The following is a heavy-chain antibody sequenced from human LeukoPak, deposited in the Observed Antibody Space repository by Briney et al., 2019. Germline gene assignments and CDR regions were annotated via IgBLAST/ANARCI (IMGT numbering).Heavy chain of an antibody. Sequence: GGSLRLSCAASGFTLSSHWMHWVRQAPGKGPEWVATIKQDGSEKYYVDSVKGRFTISRDNTKNSLYLQVNTLRAEDTAVYYCARGGQSSSWFWIDWGQGTQVTVSS. J-gene: IGHJ4*02. V-gene: IGHV3-7*01. CDR3: ARGGQSSSWFWID. CDR1: GFTLSSHW. D-gene: IGHD6-19*01. CDR2: IKQDGSEK.